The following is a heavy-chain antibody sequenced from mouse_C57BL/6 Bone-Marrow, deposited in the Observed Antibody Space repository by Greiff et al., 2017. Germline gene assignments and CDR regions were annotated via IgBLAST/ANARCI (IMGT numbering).Heavy chain of an antibody. CDR2: IWRGGST. CDR1: GFSLTSYG. V-gene: IGHV2-5*01. Sequence: VKLQQSGPGLVQPSQSLSITCTVSGFSLTSYGVHWVRQSPGKGLEWLGVIWRGGSTAYNAAFMSSLSITKDNSKSQVFFKMNSLQADDSAVYYCDDISFAYWGQGTLVTVSA. CDR3: DDISFAY. J-gene: IGHJ3*01.